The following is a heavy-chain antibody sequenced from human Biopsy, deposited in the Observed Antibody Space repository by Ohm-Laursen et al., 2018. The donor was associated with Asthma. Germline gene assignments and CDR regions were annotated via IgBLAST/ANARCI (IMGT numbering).Heavy chain of an antibody. V-gene: IGHV1-69*13. CDR1: GGTFNTYA. CDR2: INSVFGTT. D-gene: IGHD2-2*01. CDR3: ARKAGSCISRTCYSLDF. Sequence: GASVKVSCNPLGGTFNTYAIGWVRQAPGQGLEWMGGINSVFGTTTYPQKFQDRVTITADDSTSTVYMELSSLRSEDTAVYYCARKAGSCISRTCYSLDFWGQGTLVTVSS. J-gene: IGHJ4*02.